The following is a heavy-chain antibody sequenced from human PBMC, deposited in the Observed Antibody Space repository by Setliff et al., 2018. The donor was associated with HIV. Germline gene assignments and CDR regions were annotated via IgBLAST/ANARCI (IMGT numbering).Heavy chain of an antibody. CDR1: RFTFSTYS. CDR3: HSGYDTEEQSYFDY. V-gene: IGHV3-21*01. D-gene: IGHD5-12*01. J-gene: IGHJ4*02. CDR2: ISSTSSYI. Sequence: GGSLRLSCAASRFTFSTYSMTWVRQAPGKGLEWVSSISSTSSYIYYADSVKDRFTISRDNAKNTLYLQMNSLRAEDTGVYYCHSGYDTEEQSYFDYWGQGTLVTVSS.